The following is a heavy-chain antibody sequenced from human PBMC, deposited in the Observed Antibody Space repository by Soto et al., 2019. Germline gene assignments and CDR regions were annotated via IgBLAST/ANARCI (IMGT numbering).Heavy chain of an antibody. CDR3: AANLMGYHSLDC. D-gene: IGHD5-12*01. CDR2: IKSKTAGETT. Sequence: EVLLVESGGGLVKPGGSLSLSCAASGFSFTNAWVSWVRQAPGKGLEWVGRIKSKTAGETTDYAAPVKDRFTISREDSKNTLVLQLNSLKTEDAAVYYCAANLMGYHSLDCWGQGTLVTVSS. CDR1: GFSFTNAW. J-gene: IGHJ4*02. V-gene: IGHV3-15*01.